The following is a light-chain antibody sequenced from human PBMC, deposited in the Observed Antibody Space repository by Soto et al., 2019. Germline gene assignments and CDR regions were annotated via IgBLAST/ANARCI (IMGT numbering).Light chain of an antibody. CDR3: QHRSDWTIT. CDR2: DAF. CDR1: QSVRNY. V-gene: IGKV3-11*01. J-gene: IGKJ5*01. Sequence: EIVLTQSPATLSLSPGERATLSCRASQSVRNYLAWYQQKPGQAPRLLIYDAFNRATGIPARFSGSGSGTDFTLTISSLEPEDFALYYCQHRSDWTITFGQGTRLEIK.